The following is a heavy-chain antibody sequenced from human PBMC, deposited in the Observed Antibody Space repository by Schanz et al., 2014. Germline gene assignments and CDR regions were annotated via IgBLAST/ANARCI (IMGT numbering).Heavy chain of an antibody. Sequence: EVQLLESGGGLVKPGGSLRLSCATSGFTLNNAWMNWVRQAPGKGLQWVARIKSKTDGGTRDYAAPVKGRFTISTDDSKNAVYLQINSLQTEDTAVYYCTADLWFGAVWGVWWGQGTLVTVSS. J-gene: IGHJ4*02. V-gene: IGHV3-15*01. D-gene: IGHD3-10*01. CDR2: IKSKTDGGTR. CDR1: GFTLNNAW. CDR3: TADLWFGAVWGVW.